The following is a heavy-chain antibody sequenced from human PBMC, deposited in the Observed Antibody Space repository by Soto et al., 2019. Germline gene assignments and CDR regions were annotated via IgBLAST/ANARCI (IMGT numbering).Heavy chain of an antibody. J-gene: IGHJ4*02. V-gene: IGHV4-59*01. Sequence: PSETLSLTCTVSGGSISSYYWSWIRQPPGKGLEWIGYIYYSGSTNYNPSLKSRVTISVDTSKNQFSLKLSSVTAADTAVYYCARETGMITFGGVIAHFDYWGQGTLVTVSS. CDR1: GGSISSYY. CDR3: ARETGMITFGGVIAHFDY. CDR2: IYYSGST. D-gene: IGHD3-16*02.